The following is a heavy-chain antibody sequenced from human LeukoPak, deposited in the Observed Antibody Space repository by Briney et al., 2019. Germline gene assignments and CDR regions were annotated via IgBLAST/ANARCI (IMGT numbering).Heavy chain of an antibody. J-gene: IGHJ3*02. CDR3: AREGHSSGFAPAFDT. D-gene: IGHD6-19*01. CDR2: LSFDESS. Sequence: GGSLRLSCATSGINFGASIMHWIRQAPGKGLEWVGGLSFDESSYYGGSVEGRFIISGDNSKRTLYLQMNSLKVEDTALYYCAREGHSSGFAPAFDTWGQGTIVTVSS. CDR1: GINFGASI. V-gene: IGHV3-30*04.